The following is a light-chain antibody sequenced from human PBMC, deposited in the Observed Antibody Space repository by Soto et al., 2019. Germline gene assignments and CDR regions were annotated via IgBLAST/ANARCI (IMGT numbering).Light chain of an antibody. CDR3: QSYDNNLNGFYV. J-gene: IGLJ1*01. Sequence: QSVLTQPPSVSGTPGQRVTISCTRSTSNIRAFYAVYWYQHLPVTAPKLLIYDNINRPSGVPDRFPGSKSGTSAPLAITGLQAEDEADYFCQSYDNNLNGFYVFGAGTKVTVL. CDR1: TSNIRAFYA. CDR2: DNI. V-gene: IGLV1-40*01.